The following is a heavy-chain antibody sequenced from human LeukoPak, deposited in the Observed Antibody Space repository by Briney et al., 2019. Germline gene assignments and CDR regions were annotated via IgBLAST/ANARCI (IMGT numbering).Heavy chain of an antibody. J-gene: IGHJ4*02. CDR3: ARRGAGGADILSPYDY. D-gene: IGHD3-9*01. CDR1: GSSFTSYW. CDR2: IYPGDSDT. Sequence: GGTLQISCKGAGSSFTSYWIGWGRQLPGKGREWMGIIYPGDSDTKYSPSFQGHVTISADKSISTAYLQWSSLKASDTAMYYCARRGAGGADILSPYDYWGQGTLVTVSS. V-gene: IGHV5-51*01.